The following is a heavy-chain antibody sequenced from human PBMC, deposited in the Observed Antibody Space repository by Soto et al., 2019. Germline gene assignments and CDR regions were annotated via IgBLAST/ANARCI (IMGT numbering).Heavy chain of an antibody. CDR2: IYYSGST. V-gene: IGHV4-59*01. J-gene: IGHJ4*02. CDR1: AASLSSNY. D-gene: IGHD3-3*01. Sequence: SETLSLTCPFSAASLSSNYWTWIRQPPGMGLGWIGYIYYSGSTNYNPPLKSRVTISVDTSKNQFSLKLSSVTTADTAVYYCARGVRFLELFNKNYYDHWGRGALVTVS. CDR3: ARGVRFLELFNKNYYDH.